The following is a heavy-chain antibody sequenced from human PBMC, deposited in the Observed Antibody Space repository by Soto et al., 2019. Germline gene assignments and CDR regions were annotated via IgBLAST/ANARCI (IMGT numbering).Heavy chain of an antibody. V-gene: IGHV3-21*01. CDR2: ITSNSDYI. Sequence: GGSLRLSCAASGFSFCDHALKWIRQAPGSGLEWVSCITSNSDYIYYADSVSGRCTISTYNAQNSLYLEMTILRVDDKAVYYCGRVGLHFYGLEVWGQGNTVTVS. CDR3: GRVGLHFYGLEV. CDR1: GFSFCDHA. J-gene: IGHJ6*02.